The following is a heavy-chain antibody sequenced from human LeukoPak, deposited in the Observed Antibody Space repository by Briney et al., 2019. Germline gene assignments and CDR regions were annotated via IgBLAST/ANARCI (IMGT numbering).Heavy chain of an antibody. CDR1: GYSFTSYW. CDR3: ARGAWGVTTVTTTQQRAYYYYGMDV. V-gene: IGHV5-51*01. J-gene: IGHJ6*02. CDR2: IYPGDSDT. D-gene: IGHD4-17*01. Sequence: GESLNISCKGPGYSFTSYWIGWVRQMPGKGLERMGIIYPGDSDTRYSPSFQGQVTISADKSISTAYLQWSSLKASDTAMYYCARGAWGVTTVTTTQQRAYYYYGMDVWGQGTTVTVSS.